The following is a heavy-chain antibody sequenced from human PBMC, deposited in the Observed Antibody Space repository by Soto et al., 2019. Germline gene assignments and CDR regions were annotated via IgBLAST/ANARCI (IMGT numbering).Heavy chain of an antibody. J-gene: IGHJ3*02. Sequence: QVQLVQSGAEVKKPGASVKVSCKASGYTFTGYYMHWVRQAPGQGLEWMGWINPNSGGTNYAQKFQGRVTMTRDTSISTAYMELSRLRSDDTAVYYCAIAVTIFGVVRAFDIWGQGTMVTVSS. CDR1: GYTFTGYY. CDR2: INPNSGGT. CDR3: AIAVTIFGVVRAFDI. V-gene: IGHV1-2*02. D-gene: IGHD3-3*01.